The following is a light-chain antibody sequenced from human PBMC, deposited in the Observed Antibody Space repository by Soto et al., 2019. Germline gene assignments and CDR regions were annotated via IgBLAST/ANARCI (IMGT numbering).Light chain of an antibody. Sequence: QSVLTQPPSASGAPGQRVTISCSGSSSNIGSNTVNWYQQFPGTAPRVLMYSNNQRPSGVPDRFSGSKSGTSVFLAISGLQSDHEADYYCAAWDDSLDGPVFGGGTKVTVL. J-gene: IGLJ3*02. CDR1: SSNIGSNT. CDR2: SNN. CDR3: AAWDDSLDGPV. V-gene: IGLV1-44*01.